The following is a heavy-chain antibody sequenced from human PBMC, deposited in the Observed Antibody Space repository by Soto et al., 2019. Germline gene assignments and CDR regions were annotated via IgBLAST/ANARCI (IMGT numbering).Heavy chain of an antibody. Sequence: GGSLRLSCEASGFTFSSYWMHWVRQVPGKGLVWVSRLNGDGTTTNYADSVKGRLTISRDNAKNTVYLQMSSLRAEDTAVYYCARGIRIYYAMDVWGQGTTVTVSS. J-gene: IGHJ6*02. D-gene: IGHD2-15*01. V-gene: IGHV3-74*01. CDR3: ARGIRIYYAMDV. CDR2: LNGDGTTT. CDR1: GFTFSSYW.